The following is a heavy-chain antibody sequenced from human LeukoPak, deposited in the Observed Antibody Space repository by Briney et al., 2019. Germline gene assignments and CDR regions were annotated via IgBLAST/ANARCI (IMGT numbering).Heavy chain of an antibody. D-gene: IGHD3-22*01. Sequence: PGGSLRLSCAASGFTFSSSAMSWVRQAPGKGLEWVAVIWYDGSNKYYADSVKGRFTISRDNSKNTLYLQMNSLRAEDTAVYYCARETYYYDSSGPLAGYGMDVWGQGTTVTVSS. CDR1: GFTFSSSA. V-gene: IGHV3-33*08. J-gene: IGHJ6*02. CDR2: IWYDGSNK. CDR3: ARETYYYDSSGPLAGYGMDV.